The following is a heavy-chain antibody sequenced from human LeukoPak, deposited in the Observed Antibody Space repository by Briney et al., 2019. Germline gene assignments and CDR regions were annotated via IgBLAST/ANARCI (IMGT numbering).Heavy chain of an antibody. J-gene: IGHJ4*02. Sequence: GRSLRLSCAASGFTFSSYAMHWVRQAPGKGLEWVAVISYDGSNKYYADSVKGRFTISRDNSKNTLYLQMNSLRAEDTAVYYCAAKGDSSSSFDYWGQGTLVTVSS. CDR1: GFTFSSYA. V-gene: IGHV3-30*04. D-gene: IGHD6-6*01. CDR3: AAKGDSSSSFDY. CDR2: ISYDGSNK.